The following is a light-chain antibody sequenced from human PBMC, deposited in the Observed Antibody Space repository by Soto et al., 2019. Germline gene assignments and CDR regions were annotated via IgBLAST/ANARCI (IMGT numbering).Light chain of an antibody. CDR1: QNVNSN. V-gene: IGKV3-15*01. CDR2: GAS. CDR3: QEYSLWPLT. Sequence: EIVMTQSPASLSVSPGERATLSCRASQNVNSNLAWYQQKPGQAPRFLIYGASTRATGIPARFSGSGSGTEFSLTISSLQSEDFAVYFCQEYSLWPLTFGGGTKVDIK. J-gene: IGKJ4*01.